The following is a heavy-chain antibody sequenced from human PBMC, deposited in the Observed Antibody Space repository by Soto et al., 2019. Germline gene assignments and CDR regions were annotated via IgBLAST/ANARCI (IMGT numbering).Heavy chain of an antibody. J-gene: IGHJ4*02. Sequence: ASVKVSCKASGGAFSSYAISWVRQAPGQGLEWMGGIIPIFGTANYAQKFQGRVTITADESTSTAYMELSSLRSEDTAVYYCARTYYYDSGGYLKALDYWGQGTLVTVSS. D-gene: IGHD3-22*01. CDR1: GGAFSSYA. CDR3: ARTYYYDSGGYLKALDY. V-gene: IGHV1-69*13. CDR2: IIPIFGTA.